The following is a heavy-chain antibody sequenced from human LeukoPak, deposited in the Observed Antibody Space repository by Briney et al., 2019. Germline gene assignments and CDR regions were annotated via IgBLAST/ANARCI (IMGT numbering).Heavy chain of an antibody. CDR3: ARGGSGYALNWFDP. D-gene: IGHD5-12*01. CDR2: ISYSGST. CDR1: GGSIGSYY. V-gene: IGHV4-59*01. Sequence: PSETLSLTFTVSGGSIGSYYWSWIRQPPGKGLEWIGHISYSGSTNYNPSLKSPVTISVDTSKNQFSLKLSSVTAADTAVYYCARGGSGYALNWFDPWGQGTRVIVSS. J-gene: IGHJ5*02.